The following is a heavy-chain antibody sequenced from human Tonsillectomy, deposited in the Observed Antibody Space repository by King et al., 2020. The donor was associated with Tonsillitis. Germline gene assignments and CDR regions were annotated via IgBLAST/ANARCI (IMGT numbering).Heavy chain of an antibody. D-gene: IGHD4-23*01. CDR2: INPRGGST. J-gene: IGHJ4*02. V-gene: IGHV1-46*01. Sequence: QVQLVESGTEVKKPGASVKVSCKASGYTFTSYYVHWVRQAPGQGLEWMGIINPRGGSTTYAQNFQGRVTMTRDTSTGTVYMELSSLKSEDTAVYYCARDLYDYGADSSINCDCWGQGTLVTVSP. CDR1: GYTFTSYY. CDR3: ARDLYDYGADSSINCDC.